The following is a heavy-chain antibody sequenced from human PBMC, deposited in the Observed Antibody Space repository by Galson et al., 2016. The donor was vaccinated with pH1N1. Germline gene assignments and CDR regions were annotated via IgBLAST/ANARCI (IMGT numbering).Heavy chain of an antibody. CDR1: GGSISSGGYY. Sequence: TLSLTCTVSGGSISSGGYYWSWIRQHPGKGLEWIGYIYYSGSTYYNPSLKSRVSISVDTSKNQFSLKLSSVTAADTAVYYCARVPRGEQLYYFDYWGQGTQVTVSS. CDR2: IYYSGST. D-gene: IGHD3-16*01. CDR3: ARVPRGEQLYYFDY. J-gene: IGHJ4*02. V-gene: IGHV4-31*03.